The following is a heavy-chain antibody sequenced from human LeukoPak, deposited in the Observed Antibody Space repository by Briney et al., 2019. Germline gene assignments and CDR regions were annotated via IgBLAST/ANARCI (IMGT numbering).Heavy chain of an antibody. D-gene: IGHD1-26*01. CDR3: ARAWVLGKLYWFDP. CDR2: IYYSGRT. CDR1: GGSISSSRYY. Sequence: SETLSLTCTVSGGSISSSRYYWGWIRQPPGKGLEWIGSIYYSGRTNYNPSLKSRITISVDTSKNQFSLKLSSVTAADTAVYYCARAWVLGKLYWFDPWGQGTLVTVSS. V-gene: IGHV4-39*07. J-gene: IGHJ5*02.